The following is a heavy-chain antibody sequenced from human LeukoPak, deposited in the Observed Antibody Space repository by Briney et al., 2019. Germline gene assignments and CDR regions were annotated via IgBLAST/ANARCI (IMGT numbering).Heavy chain of an antibody. V-gene: IGHV3-53*01. J-gene: IGHJ4*02. CDR1: GLAVSNNY. CDR2: IYSGGIP. CDR3: ARDPAATVTTYAY. Sequence: GGSLRLSCAASGLAVSNNYMTWIRQAPGRGLEWVSVIYSGGIPYYADSVKGRFTIPRDNSKNTLYLQMNSLRAEDTAVYYCARDPAATVTTYAYWGQGTLVTVSS. D-gene: IGHD4-17*01.